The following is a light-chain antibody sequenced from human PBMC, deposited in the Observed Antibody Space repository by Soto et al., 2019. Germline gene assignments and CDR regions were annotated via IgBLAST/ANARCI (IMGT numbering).Light chain of an antibody. CDR2: DVN. V-gene: IGLV2-8*01. J-gene: IGLJ3*02. CDR1: SSDIGGYDY. Sequence: QSVLTQPPSASGSPGQSVTISCTGTSSDIGGYDYVSWYQQHPGKAPKLIIYDVNKRPSGVPDRFSGSKSGNTASLTVSGLQAEDEADYYCSSYAGSNNLVFAGGTTLTVL. CDR3: SSYAGSNNLV.